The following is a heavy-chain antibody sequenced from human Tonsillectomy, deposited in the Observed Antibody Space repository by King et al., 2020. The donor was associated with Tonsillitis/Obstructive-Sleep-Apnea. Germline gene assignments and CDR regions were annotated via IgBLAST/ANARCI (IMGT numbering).Heavy chain of an antibody. V-gene: IGHV4-34*01. CDR3: ARGSRGGYCTGGVCYEYWFDP. D-gene: IGHD2-8*02. CDR2: INHSGST. J-gene: IGHJ5*02. CDR1: GGSFSGYY. Sequence: VQLQQWGAGLLKPSETLSLTCAVYGGSFSGYYWSWIRQPPGKGLEWIGEINHSGSTNYNPSLKSRVTISVDTSKNQFSLKLSSVTAADTAVYYCARGSRGGYCTGGVCYEYWFDPWGQGTLVTVSS.